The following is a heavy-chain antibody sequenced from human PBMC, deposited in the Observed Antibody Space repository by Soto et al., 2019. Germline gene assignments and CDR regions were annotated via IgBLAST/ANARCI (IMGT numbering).Heavy chain of an antibody. J-gene: IGHJ4*02. Sequence: EVQLLESGGGLVQPGGSLRLSCAASGFTFSSYAMSWVRQAPGKGLEWVLAVSSSGGSTYYADSVKGRFTISRDNSKNTQDLQMNSLRAEDTAVYYCAKYSTSWRGGQFDYWGQGTLVTVSS. CDR3: AKYSTSWRGGQFDY. CDR1: GFTFSSYA. D-gene: IGHD6-13*01. CDR2: VSSSGGST. V-gene: IGHV3-23*01.